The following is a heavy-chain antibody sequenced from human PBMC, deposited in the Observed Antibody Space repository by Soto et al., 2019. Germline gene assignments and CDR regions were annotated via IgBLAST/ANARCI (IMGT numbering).Heavy chain of an antibody. CDR1: GYSFTSYW. CDR3: ARHVAVTVAVAGEYFQH. Sequence: GESLKISCKGSGYSFTSYWISWVRQMPGKGLEWMGRIDPSDSYTNYSPSFQGHVTISADKSISTAYLQWSSLKASDTAMYYCARHVAVTVAVAGEYFQHWGQGTLVTVSS. D-gene: IGHD6-19*01. V-gene: IGHV5-10-1*01. J-gene: IGHJ1*01. CDR2: IDPSDSYT.